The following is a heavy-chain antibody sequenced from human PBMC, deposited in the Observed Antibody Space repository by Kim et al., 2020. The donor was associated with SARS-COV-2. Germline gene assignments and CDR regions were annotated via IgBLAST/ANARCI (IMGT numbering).Heavy chain of an antibody. CDR1: GFTFSSYG. CDR2: ISYDGSNK. CDR3: AKDRRAYSSSWYDY. D-gene: IGHD6-13*01. V-gene: IGHV3-30*18. J-gene: IGHJ4*02. Sequence: GGSLRLSCAASGFTFSSYGMHWVRQAPGKGLEWVAVISYDGSNKYYADSVKGRFTISRDNSKNTLYLQMNSLRAEDTAVYYCAKDRRAYSSSWYDYWGQGTLVTVSS.